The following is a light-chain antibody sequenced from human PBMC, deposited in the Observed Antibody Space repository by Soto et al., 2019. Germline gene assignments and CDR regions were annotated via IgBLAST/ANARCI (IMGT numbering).Light chain of an antibody. CDR1: QSISSW. CDR3: QQYNNYSWT. CDR2: KAS. V-gene: IGKV1-5*03. J-gene: IGKJ1*01. Sequence: DIQMTQSPSTLSASVGDRVTITCRASQSISSWLAWYQQKPGMAPKLLIYKASSLESGVPSRFSGCGSVTESTLTISSLQPDDCATYYCQQYNNYSWTFDQGTKVEIK.